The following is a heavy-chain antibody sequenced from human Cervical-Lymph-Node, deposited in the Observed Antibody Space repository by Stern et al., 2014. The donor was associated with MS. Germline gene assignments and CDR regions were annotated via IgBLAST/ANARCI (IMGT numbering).Heavy chain of an antibody. J-gene: IGHJ6*02. V-gene: IGHV4-39*01. CDR2: IYDSGST. CDR1: GGSIRSSDYY. Sequence: QVQLQESGPGLVKPSETLSLTCTVSGGSIRSSDYYWGWIRQPPGKGLEWIGSIYDSGSTYYTPSLKSRITISVDKTKNQFSLNRRSVTAADAAVYFCARGPPMDVWGQGTTVTVSS. CDR3: ARGPPMDV.